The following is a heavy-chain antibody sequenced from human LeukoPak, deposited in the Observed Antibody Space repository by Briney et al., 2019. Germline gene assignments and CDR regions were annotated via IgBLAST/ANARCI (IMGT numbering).Heavy chain of an antibody. Sequence: GGSLRLSCAASGFTVSSNYMSWVRQAPGKGLEWVSVIYSGGSTYYADSVKGRFTISIDNSKNTLYLQMNSLRAEDTAVYYCAREKGSSWYFDYWGQGTLVTVSS. V-gene: IGHV3-66*02. CDR3: AREKGSSWYFDY. CDR2: IYSGGST. D-gene: IGHD6-13*01. J-gene: IGHJ4*02. CDR1: GFTVSSNY.